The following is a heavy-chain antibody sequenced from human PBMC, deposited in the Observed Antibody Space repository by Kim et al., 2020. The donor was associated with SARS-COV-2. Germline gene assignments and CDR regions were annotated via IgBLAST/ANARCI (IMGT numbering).Heavy chain of an antibody. V-gene: IGHV1-58*01. CDR3: AADPDIVVDNYYYYGMDV. CDR1: GFTFTSSA. J-gene: IGHJ6*02. Sequence: SVKVSCKASGFTFTSSAVQWVRQARGQRLEWIGWIVVGSGNTNYAQKFQERVTITRDMSTSTAYMELSSLRSEDTAVYYCAADPDIVVDNYYYYGMDVWGQGTTVTVSS. D-gene: IGHD2-2*01. CDR2: IVVGSGNT.